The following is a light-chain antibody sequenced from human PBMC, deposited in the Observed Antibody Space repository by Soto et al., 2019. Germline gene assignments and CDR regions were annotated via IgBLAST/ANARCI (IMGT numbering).Light chain of an antibody. J-gene: IGKJ2*01. CDR2: WAS. V-gene: IGKV4-1*01. CDR3: QQYYSTPPYT. CDR1: QSVLYSSNNKNY. Sequence: DIVMTQSPDSLAVSLGERATINCKSSQSVLYSSNNKNYLAWYQQKPGQPPKLLIYWASTRETGVPDRFSGSESGTDFTITISSLKAEDVAVYYCQQYYSTPPYTFGQGTKLEIK.